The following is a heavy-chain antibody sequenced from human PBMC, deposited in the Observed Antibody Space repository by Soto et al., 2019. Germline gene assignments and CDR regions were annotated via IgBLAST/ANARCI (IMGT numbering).Heavy chain of an antibody. D-gene: IGHD5-12*01. CDR1: GYTFTIYG. J-gene: IGHJ6*02. CDR2: ISPDNGNT. CDR3: ARALGSRGYAGMDV. V-gene: IGHV1-18*01. Sequence: QVQLVQSGGEVKKPGASVKVSCKASGYTFTIYGINWVRQAPGQGLEWMGWISPDNGNTNYAQKLQGRVTMTTDTSTSTAYMALRSLRSDDTAVYYCARALGSRGYAGMDVWGQGTTVTVSS.